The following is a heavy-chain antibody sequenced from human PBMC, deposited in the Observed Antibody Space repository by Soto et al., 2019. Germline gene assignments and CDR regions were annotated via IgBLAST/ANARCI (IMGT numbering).Heavy chain of an antibody. D-gene: IGHD3-16*01. CDR1: GGSISSYY. J-gene: IGHJ4*02. Sequence: LSLTCTVSGGSISSYYWSWIRQPPGKGLEWIGYIYYSGSTNYNPSLKSRVTISVDTSKNQFSLKLSSVTAADTAVYYCASLEGGYFDYWGQGTLVTVSS. V-gene: IGHV4-59*01. CDR2: IYYSGST. CDR3: ASLEGGYFDY.